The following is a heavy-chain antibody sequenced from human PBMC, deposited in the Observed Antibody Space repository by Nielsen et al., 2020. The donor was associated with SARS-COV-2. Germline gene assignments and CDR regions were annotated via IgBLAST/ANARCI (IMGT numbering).Heavy chain of an antibody. J-gene: IGHJ4*02. V-gene: IGHV3-48*03. Sequence: GESLKISCAASGFTFSSYEMNWVRQAPGKGLEWVSYISSSGSTIYYADSVKGRFTISRDNAKNSLYLQMNSLRAEDTAVYYCAADIVVLVAATRIDYWGQGTLVTVSS. D-gene: IGHD2-15*01. CDR1: GFTFSSYE. CDR3: AADIVVLVAATRIDY. CDR2: ISSSGSTI.